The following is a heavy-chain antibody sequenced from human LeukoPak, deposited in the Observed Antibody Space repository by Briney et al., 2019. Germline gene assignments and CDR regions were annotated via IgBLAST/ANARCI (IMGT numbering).Heavy chain of an antibody. CDR1: GYSFSSYG. Sequence: ASGTVCFESSGYSFSSYGIIWVRLAPGPGLERMGWISADTGNTDYAQKFQGRVTMTRNTSISTAYMELSSLRSEDTAVYYCARGGLRGYSYGLGYWGQGTLVTVSS. CDR3: ARGGLRGYSYGLGY. V-gene: IGHV1-8*02. D-gene: IGHD5-18*01. J-gene: IGHJ4*02. CDR2: ISADTGNT.